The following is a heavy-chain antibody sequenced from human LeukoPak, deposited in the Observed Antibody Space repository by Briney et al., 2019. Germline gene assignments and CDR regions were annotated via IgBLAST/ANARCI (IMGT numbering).Heavy chain of an antibody. CDR1: GFTFSDYY. Sequence: PGGSLRLSCAASGFTFSDYYMSWIRQAPGKGLEWVSYISSSGSIIYYADSVKGRFTISRDNAKNSLYLQMNSLRAEDTAVYYCARSVINYYYGMDVWGQGTTVTVSS. J-gene: IGHJ6*02. D-gene: IGHD3-10*01. CDR2: ISSSGSII. V-gene: IGHV3-11*01. CDR3: ARSVINYYYGMDV.